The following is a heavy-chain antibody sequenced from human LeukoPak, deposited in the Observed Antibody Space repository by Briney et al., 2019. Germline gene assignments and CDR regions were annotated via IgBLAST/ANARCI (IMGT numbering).Heavy chain of an antibody. D-gene: IGHD5-18*01. V-gene: IGHV4-61*01. J-gene: IGHJ4*02. Sequence: PSETLSLTCSVSGVSVSSGSHYWSWIRQPPGKRLEWIGYIYYSGSTNYNPSLKSRVTISLDTSKNEFSLNLGCVTAADTAVYYCAREGYSYEIDFWGQGTLVTVSS. CDR1: GVSVSSGSHY. CDR2: IYYSGST. CDR3: AREGYSYEIDF.